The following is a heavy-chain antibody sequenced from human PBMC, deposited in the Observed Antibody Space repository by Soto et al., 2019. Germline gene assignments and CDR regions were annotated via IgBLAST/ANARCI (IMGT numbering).Heavy chain of an antibody. CDR1: GGTFSSYA. CDR2: IIPIFGTA. J-gene: IGHJ6*02. Sequence: QVQLVQSGAEVKKPGSSVKVSCKASGGTFSSYAISWVRQAPRQGLEWMGGIIPIFGTANYAQKFQGRVTITADKSTSTAYMELSSLRSEDTAVYYCARDSYRGGYYYYYGMDVWGQGTTVTVSS. D-gene: IGHD1-1*01. CDR3: ARDSYRGGYYYYYGMDV. V-gene: IGHV1-69*06.